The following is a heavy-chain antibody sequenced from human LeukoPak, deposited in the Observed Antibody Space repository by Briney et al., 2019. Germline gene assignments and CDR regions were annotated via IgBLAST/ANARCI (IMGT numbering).Heavy chain of an antibody. D-gene: IGHD3-10*01. CDR3: STDRGVTS. CDR1: GFTFSDAW. CDR2: VKSKRDGGTA. J-gene: IGHJ5*02. Sequence: GGSLRLSCAASGFTFSDAWMNWVRQAPGKGLEWVGRVKSKRDGGTADYAAPVKGRFTISRDDSRNTLYLQMNSLETEDTAVYYCSTDRGVTSWGQGTLVTFSS. V-gene: IGHV3-15*01.